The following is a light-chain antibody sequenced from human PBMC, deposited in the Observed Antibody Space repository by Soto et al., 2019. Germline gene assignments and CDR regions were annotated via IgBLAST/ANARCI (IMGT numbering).Light chain of an antibody. V-gene: IGKV1-6*01. Sequence: AIQLTQSPSSLSASVGDRVTITCRASQGINSFLAWYQQKPGKAPKLLIYAASTLQSGVPSRFSGSGFGTDFTLTISSLQPEDFATYYCLQDYNYPWTFGQGTKVDIK. CDR2: AAS. CDR1: QGINSF. CDR3: LQDYNYPWT. J-gene: IGKJ1*01.